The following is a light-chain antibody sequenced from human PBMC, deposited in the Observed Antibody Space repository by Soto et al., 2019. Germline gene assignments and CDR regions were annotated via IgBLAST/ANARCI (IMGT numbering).Light chain of an antibody. Sequence: EIGLTQSPGTLSLSPGERATLSCRASQSVSSSYLAWYQQKPGQAPRLLIYGASSRATGIPDRFSGSGSGKDFTLTSSRLEPEDFAVYYCQQYGSSPNTFGQGTKLEIK. CDR1: QSVSSSY. CDR2: GAS. J-gene: IGKJ2*01. V-gene: IGKV3-20*01. CDR3: QQYGSSPNT.